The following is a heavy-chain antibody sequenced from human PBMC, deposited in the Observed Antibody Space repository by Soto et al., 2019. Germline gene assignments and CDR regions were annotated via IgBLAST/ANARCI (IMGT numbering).Heavy chain of an antibody. D-gene: IGHD3-16*01. V-gene: IGHV4-39*01. J-gene: IGHJ4*02. CDR3: ARHAAYDSVWGKSDGSDY. Sequence: QLQLQESGPGLVKPSETLSLACTVSGGSISSNSYYWDWIRQPPGKGLEWIGSMYYSGATHHNPSLQSRVTISVDTSKNQFSLHLSSVTAADTAVYYCARHAAYDSVWGKSDGSDYWGQGTLVTVSS. CDR1: GGSISSNSYY. CDR2: MYYSGAT.